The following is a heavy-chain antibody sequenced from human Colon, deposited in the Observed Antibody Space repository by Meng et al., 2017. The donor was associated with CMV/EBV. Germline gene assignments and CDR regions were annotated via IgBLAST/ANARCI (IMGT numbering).Heavy chain of an antibody. CDR2: IKWNGDS. CDR1: GFTFDDYA. Sequence: SLKISCAASGFTFDDYAMHWVRQAPGKGLEWVSGIKWNGDSSYADSVKGRFTVSRDNAKNSLYLQMNSLRAEDTALYYCARDSVKYSSPSHGMDVWGQGTTVTVSS. CDR3: ARDSVKYSSPSHGMDV. D-gene: IGHD6-19*01. V-gene: IGHV3-9*01. J-gene: IGHJ6*02.